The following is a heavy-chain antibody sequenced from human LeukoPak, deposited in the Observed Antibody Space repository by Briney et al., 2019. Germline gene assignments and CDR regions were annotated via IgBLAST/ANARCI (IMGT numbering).Heavy chain of an antibody. CDR3: ARGYDILMYYFDY. J-gene: IGHJ4*02. D-gene: IGHD3-9*01. CDR2: INPNSGGT. V-gene: IGHV1-2*02. CDR1: GYTFTGYY. Sequence: ASVKVSCKASGYTFTGYYMHWVRQAPGQGLEWMGWINPNSGGTNFAQKSQGRVTMTRDTSISTAYMGLSRLRPDDTAVYYCARGYDILMYYFDYWGQGTLVTVSS.